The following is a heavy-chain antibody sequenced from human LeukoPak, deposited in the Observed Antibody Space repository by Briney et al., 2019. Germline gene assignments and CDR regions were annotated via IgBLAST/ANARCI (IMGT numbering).Heavy chain of an antibody. CDR1: GYTFTSYG. V-gene: IGHV1-18*01. Sequence: ASVKVSCKASGYTFTSYGISWVRQAPGQGLEWMGWISAYNGNTNYAQKLQGRVTMTTDTSTSTAYMELRSLRSDDTAVYYCASRYWATVTTTDVDYYYGMDVWGQGTTVTVSS. CDR3: ASRYWATVTTTDVDYYYGMDV. J-gene: IGHJ6*02. CDR2: ISAYNGNT. D-gene: IGHD4-17*01.